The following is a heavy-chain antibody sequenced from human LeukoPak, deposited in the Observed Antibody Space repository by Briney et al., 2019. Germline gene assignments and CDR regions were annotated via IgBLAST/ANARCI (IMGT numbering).Heavy chain of an antibody. CDR2: ISYDGSNK. J-gene: IGHJ4*02. V-gene: IGHV3-30-3*01. D-gene: IGHD3-22*01. Sequence: PEGSLRLSCAASGFTFSRYAMHWVRQAPGKGLEWVAVISYDGSNKYYADSVKGRFTISRGISKNTLCLQMNSLRAEDTAVYYCAREDYYDSSGYYDYWGQGTLVTVSS. CDR3: AREDYYDSSGYYDY. CDR1: GFTFSRYA.